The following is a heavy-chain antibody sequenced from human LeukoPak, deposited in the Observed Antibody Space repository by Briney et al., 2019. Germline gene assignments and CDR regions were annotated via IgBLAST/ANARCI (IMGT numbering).Heavy chain of an antibody. J-gene: IGHJ5*02. V-gene: IGHV3-21*01. D-gene: IGHD4-17*01. CDR1: GFTFSSYS. Sequence: PGGSLRLSCAASGFTFSSYSMNWVRQAPGKGLEWVSSISSSSSYIYYADSVKGRFTISRDNAKYSLYLQMNSLRAEDTAVYYCARDRLAVTTGWFDPWGQGTPVTVSS. CDR3: ARDRLAVTTGWFDP. CDR2: ISSSSSYI.